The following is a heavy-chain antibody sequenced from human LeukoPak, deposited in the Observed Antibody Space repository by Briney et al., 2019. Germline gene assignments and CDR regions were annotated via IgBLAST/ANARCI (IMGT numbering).Heavy chain of an antibody. V-gene: IGHV4-61*02. J-gene: IGHJ6*03. CDR3: AGPLRGGLYYYMDV. Sequence: PSQTLSLTCTVSGGSINSGSYYWSWIRQPAGKGLEWIGRIYTSGSTKYNPSLRSRVTISVDTSKNQFSLKLSSVTAADTAVYYCAGPLRGGLYYYMDVWGKGTTVTVSS. CDR1: GGSINSGSYY. D-gene: IGHD3-10*01. CDR2: IYTSGST.